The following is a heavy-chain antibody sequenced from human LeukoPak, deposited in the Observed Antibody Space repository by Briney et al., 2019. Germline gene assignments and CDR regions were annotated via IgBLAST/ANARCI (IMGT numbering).Heavy chain of an antibody. CDR2: ISSSGSTI. J-gene: IGHJ6*04. CDR3: AELGITMIGGV. CDR1: GFTFSSYE. D-gene: IGHD3-10*02. Sequence: GGSLRLSCAASGFTFSSYEMNWVRQAPGKGLEWVSYISSSGSTIYYADSVKGRFTISRDNAKNSLYLQMNSLRADDTAVYYCAELGITMIGGVWGKGPRSPSPQ. V-gene: IGHV3-48*03.